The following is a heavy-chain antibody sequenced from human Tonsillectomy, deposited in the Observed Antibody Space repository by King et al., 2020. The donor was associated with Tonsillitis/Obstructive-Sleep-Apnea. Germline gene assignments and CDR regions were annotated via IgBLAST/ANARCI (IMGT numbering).Heavy chain of an antibody. CDR2: IIPILGIA. D-gene: IGHD4-17*01. CDR1: GGTFSSYA. CDR3: ARDPPVEYGDYDHRYFDY. Sequence: QLVQSGAEVKKPGSSEKVSCKASGGTFSSYAISWVRQAPGQGLEWMGRIIPILGIANYAQKFQGRVTITADKSTSTAYMELSSLRSEDTAVYYCARDPPVEYGDYDHRYFDYWGQGTLVTVSS. V-gene: IGHV1-69*09. J-gene: IGHJ4*02.